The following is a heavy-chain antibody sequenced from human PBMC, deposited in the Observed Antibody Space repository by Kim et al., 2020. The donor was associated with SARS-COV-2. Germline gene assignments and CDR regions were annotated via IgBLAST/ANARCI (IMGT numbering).Heavy chain of an antibody. CDR2: MSFDGFSK. CDR3: ATEGGTSGRCGYFDY. D-gene: IGHD5-12*01. V-gene: IGHV3-30*04. CDR1: GLYV. J-gene: IGHJ4*02. Sequence: GGSLRLSCVTSGLYVINWVRQAPGKGLEWVAAMSFDGFSKYFADSVKGRFTISRDDSRNTVWLQLNNLRDDDSAMYYCATEGGTSGRCGYFDYWSQGTLVTVSS.